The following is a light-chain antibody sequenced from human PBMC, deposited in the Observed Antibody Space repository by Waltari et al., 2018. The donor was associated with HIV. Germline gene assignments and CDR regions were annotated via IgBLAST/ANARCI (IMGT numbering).Light chain of an antibody. Sequence: DIQMTQSPSSLSASVGDRVTITCRASQGINNFLAWYQQKPGRVPKILVYPTSTLQSGVPSRFSGSGSGTDFTLTNSSLQPEDVATYYCQKFDATPFTFGPGTTVDLK. V-gene: IGKV1-27*01. CDR1: QGINNF. CDR2: PTS. J-gene: IGKJ3*01. CDR3: QKFDATPFT.